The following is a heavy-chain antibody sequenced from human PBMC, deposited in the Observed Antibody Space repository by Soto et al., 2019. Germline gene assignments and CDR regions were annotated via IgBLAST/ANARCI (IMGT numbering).Heavy chain of an antibody. J-gene: IGHJ4*02. CDR3: AKDHVYGSGPGDY. V-gene: IGHV3-30*18. CDR2: ISYDGSNK. D-gene: IGHD3-10*01. CDR1: GFTFSSYG. Sequence: GGSLRLSCAASGFTFSSYGMHWVRQAPGKGLEWVAVISYDGSNKYYADSVKGRFTISRDNSKNTLYLQMNSLRAEDTAVYYCAKDHVYGSGPGDYWGQGTLVTVSP.